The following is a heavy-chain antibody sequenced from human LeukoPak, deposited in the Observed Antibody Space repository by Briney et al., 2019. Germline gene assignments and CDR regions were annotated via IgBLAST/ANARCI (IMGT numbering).Heavy chain of an antibody. D-gene: IGHD2-21*01. Sequence: GGSLRLSCEVSGFPFNSYAMNWVRQAPGKGLEWVSGIDNSGYATYRADSVKGRFTISRDNAKDTLYMQMNGLRVEDTAVYYCARVSIRTQNFDYWGQGTRVTVSS. CDR3: ARVSIRTQNFDY. V-gene: IGHV3-23*01. CDR2: IDNSGYAT. CDR1: GFPFNSYA. J-gene: IGHJ4*02.